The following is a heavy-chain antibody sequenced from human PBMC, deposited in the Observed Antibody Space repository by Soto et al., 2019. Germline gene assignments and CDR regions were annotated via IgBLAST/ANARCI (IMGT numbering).Heavy chain of an antibody. J-gene: IGHJ4*02. CDR1: GFTFSSHG. Sequence: GGSLRLSCAASGFTFSSHGMHWVRQAPGKGLEWVEVISYDGSNKYYADSVKGRFTISRDNSKNTLYLQMNSLRAEDTAVYHCAKDRGYCYGIFDYWGQGTLVTVSS. CDR2: ISYDGSNK. CDR3: AKDRGYCYGIFDY. D-gene: IGHD5-18*01. V-gene: IGHV3-30*18.